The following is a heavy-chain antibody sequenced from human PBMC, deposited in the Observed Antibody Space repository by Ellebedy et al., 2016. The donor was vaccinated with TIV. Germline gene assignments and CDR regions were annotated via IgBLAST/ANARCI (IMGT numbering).Heavy chain of an antibody. J-gene: IGHJ4*02. CDR2: TIPILGVV. Sequence: SVKVSXXASGFTFTSSAVQWVRQAPGQGLEWMGGTIPILGVVNYAQKFQGRVTITADESTSTVYMDLSSLISEDTAVYYCARGADRYCTGGKCYRDFDSWGQGTLVTVSS. V-gene: IGHV1-69*10. CDR1: GFTFTSSA. D-gene: IGHD2-15*01. CDR3: ARGADRYCTGGKCYRDFDS.